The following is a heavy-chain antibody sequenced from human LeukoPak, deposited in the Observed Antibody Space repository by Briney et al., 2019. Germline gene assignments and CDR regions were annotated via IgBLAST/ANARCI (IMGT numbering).Heavy chain of an antibody. J-gene: IGHJ2*01. CDR1: GGTFSSYA. CDR3: ARDSEDYYDSSGRIYWYFGL. D-gene: IGHD3-22*01. CDR2: IIPIFGTA. Sequence: EASVKVSCKASGGTFSSYAISWVRQAPGQGLEWMGGIIPIFGTANYAQKFQGRVTITADESTSTAYMELSSLRSEDTAVYYCARDSEDYYDSSGRIYWYFGLWGRGTLVTVSS. V-gene: IGHV1-69*01.